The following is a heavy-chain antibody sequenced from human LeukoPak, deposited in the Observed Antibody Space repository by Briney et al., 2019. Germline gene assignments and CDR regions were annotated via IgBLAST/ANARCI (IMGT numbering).Heavy chain of an antibody. CDR1: GFTFTTYS. V-gene: IGHV3-48*04. J-gene: IGHJ4*02. D-gene: IGHD3-16*01. CDR2: IRTATNTI. Sequence: GGSLRLSCAASGFTFTTYSMNWVRQAPGKGLEWVSYIRTATNTILYADSVKGRFTMSRDNAKNSLSLQMNSLRGEDTAVYYCARDSSWAFDYWGQGTLVTVSS. CDR3: ARDSSWAFDY.